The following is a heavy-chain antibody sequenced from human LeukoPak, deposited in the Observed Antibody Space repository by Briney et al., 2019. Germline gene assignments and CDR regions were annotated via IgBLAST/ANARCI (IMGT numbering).Heavy chain of an antibody. Sequence: GGSLRLSCAASGFTFSSYAMSWVRQAPGKGLEWVSAISGSGGSTYYADSVKGRFTISRDNAKNSLYLQMNSLRAEDTAVYYCARDDTMVRGVIIRYYYGMDVWGQGTTVTVSS. CDR3: ARDDTMVRGVIIRYYYGMDV. J-gene: IGHJ6*02. CDR1: GFTFSSYA. CDR2: ISGSGGST. D-gene: IGHD3-10*01. V-gene: IGHV3-23*01.